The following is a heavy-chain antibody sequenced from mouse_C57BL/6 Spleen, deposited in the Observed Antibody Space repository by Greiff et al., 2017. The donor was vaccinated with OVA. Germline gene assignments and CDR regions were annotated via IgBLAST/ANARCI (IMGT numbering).Heavy chain of an antibody. CDR1: GYTFTSYW. CDR2: IYPSDSET. J-gene: IGHJ3*01. D-gene: IGHD1-1*01. Sequence: VQLQQSGAELVRPGSSVKLSCKASGYTFTSYWMDWVKQRPGQGLEWIGNIYPSDSETHYNQKFKDKATLTVDKSSSTAYMQLSSLTSEDSAVYYCARGESYYGSSPAWFAYWGQGTLVTVSA. CDR3: ARGESYYGSSPAWFAY. V-gene: IGHV1-61*01.